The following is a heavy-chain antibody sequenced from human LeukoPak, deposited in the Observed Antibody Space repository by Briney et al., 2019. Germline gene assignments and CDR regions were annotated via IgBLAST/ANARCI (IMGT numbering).Heavy chain of an antibody. CDR3: ARDVWGGESSGWDFDY. CDR1: GGTFSSYA. J-gene: IGHJ4*02. Sequence: GASVKVSCKASGGTFSSYAISWVRQAPGQGLEWMGGIIPIFGTANYAQKFQGRVTITADKSTSTAYMELSSLRSEDTAVYYCARDVWGGESSGWDFDYWGQGTLVTVS. D-gene: IGHD6-19*01. V-gene: IGHV1-69*06. CDR2: IIPIFGTA.